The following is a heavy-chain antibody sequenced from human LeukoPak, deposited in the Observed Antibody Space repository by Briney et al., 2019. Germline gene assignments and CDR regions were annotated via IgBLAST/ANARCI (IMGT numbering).Heavy chain of an antibody. D-gene: IGHD3-10*01. Sequence: ASVKVSCKASGYTFTGYYMHWVRQAPGQGLEWMGWINPNSGGTNYAQKFQGRVTMTRDTSISTAYMELSRLRSDDTAVYYCARAYVTMVRGTNWFDPWGQGTLVTVSS. CDR2: INPNSGGT. V-gene: IGHV1-2*02. J-gene: IGHJ5*02. CDR1: GYTFTGYY. CDR3: ARAYVTMVRGTNWFDP.